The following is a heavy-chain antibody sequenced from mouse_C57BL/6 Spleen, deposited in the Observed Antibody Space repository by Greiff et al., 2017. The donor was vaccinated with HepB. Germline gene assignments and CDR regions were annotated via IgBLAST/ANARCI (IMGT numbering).Heavy chain of an antibody. CDR2: ISSGSSTI. Sequence: EVQLQQSGGGLVKPGGSLKLSCAASGFTFSDYGMHWVRQAPEKGLEWVAYISSGSSTIYYADTVKGRFTISRDNAKNTLFLQMTSLRSEDTAMYYCARGLGGSNYAMDYWGQGTSVTVSS. CDR1: GFTFSDYG. J-gene: IGHJ4*01. V-gene: IGHV5-17*01. CDR3: ARGLGGSNYAMDY. D-gene: IGHD1-1*01.